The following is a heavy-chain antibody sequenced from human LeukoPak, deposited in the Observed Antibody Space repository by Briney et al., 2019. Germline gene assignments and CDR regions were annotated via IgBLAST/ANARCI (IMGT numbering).Heavy chain of an antibody. Sequence: PSETLSLTCAVSGGSISSSNWWRWVRQPPGKGLEWIGEIYHSGTTNYNPSLKSRVTISVDKSKNQFSLKLSSVTAADTAVYYCARDLDGSGTSSFWGQGTLVTVSS. J-gene: IGHJ4*02. CDR1: GGSISSSNW. V-gene: IGHV4-4*02. CDR2: IYHSGTT. CDR3: ARDLDGSGTSSF. D-gene: IGHD3-10*01.